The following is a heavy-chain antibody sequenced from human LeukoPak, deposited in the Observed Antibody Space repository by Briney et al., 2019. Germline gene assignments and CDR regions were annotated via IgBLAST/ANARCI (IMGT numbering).Heavy chain of an antibody. J-gene: IGHJ4*02. CDR3: ARAMSIAARLQTIFDY. Sequence: SETLSLTCTVPGGSISSYYWCWIRQPAGKGLEWIGRIYTSGSTSYNPSLKSRVTMSVDTSKNQYSLNLTSVTAADTAVYDCARAMSIAARLQTIFDYWGQGTLVTVSS. D-gene: IGHD6-6*01. CDR1: GGSISSYY. CDR2: IYTSGST. V-gene: IGHV4-4*07.